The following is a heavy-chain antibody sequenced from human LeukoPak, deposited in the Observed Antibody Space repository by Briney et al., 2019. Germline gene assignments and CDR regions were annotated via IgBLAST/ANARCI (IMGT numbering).Heavy chain of an antibody. CDR1: GGTFSSYA. CDR2: IIPIFGTA. Sequence: SVKVSCKASGGTFSSYAISWVRQAPGQGLEWMGGIIPIFGTANYAQKFQGRVTMTRDTSISTAYMELSRLRSDDTAVYYCAASRACLRCGSCHMDVWGKGTTVTISS. D-gene: IGHD2-15*01. J-gene: IGHJ6*03. CDR3: AASRACLRCGSCHMDV. V-gene: IGHV1-69*05.